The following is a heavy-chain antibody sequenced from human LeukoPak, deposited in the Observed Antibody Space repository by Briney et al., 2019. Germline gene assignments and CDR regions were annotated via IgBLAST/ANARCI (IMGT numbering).Heavy chain of an antibody. CDR2: IHYGGST. V-gene: IGHV4-39*01. D-gene: IGHD4-17*01. CDR3: ARHYTVTPDY. J-gene: IGHJ4*02. Sequence: TSETLSLTCTVTGDSISRSSYYWGWIRQPPGKGLEWIGSIHYGGSTYSNPSLKGRVTISVDTSKNQFSLKLSSVTAADTAVYYCARHYTVTPDYWGQGTLVTVSS. CDR1: GDSISRSSYY.